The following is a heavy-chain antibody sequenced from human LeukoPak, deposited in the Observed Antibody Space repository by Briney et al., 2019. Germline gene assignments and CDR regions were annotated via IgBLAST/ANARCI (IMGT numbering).Heavy chain of an antibody. CDR3: ARWVGYYDSSGYYRYYFDY. D-gene: IGHD3-22*01. V-gene: IGHV3-48*01. CDR1: GFTFSSYS. Sequence: GGSLRLSCAASGFTFSSYSMNWVRQAPGKGLEWVSYINSSSSTIYYSDSVKGRFTISRDNAKNSLYLQMNSLRAEDTAVYYCARWVGYYDSSGYYRYYFDYWGQGTLVTVSS. CDR2: INSSSSTI. J-gene: IGHJ4*02.